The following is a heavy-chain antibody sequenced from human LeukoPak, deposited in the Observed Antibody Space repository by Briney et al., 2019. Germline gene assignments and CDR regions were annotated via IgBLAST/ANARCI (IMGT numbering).Heavy chain of an antibody. CDR1: GGSISSGGYY. J-gene: IGHJ5*02. Sequence: SQTLSLTCTVSGGSISSGGYYWSWIRQHPGTGLEWIGYIYYSGSTYYNPSLKSRVTISVDTSKNQFSLKLSSVTAADTAVYYCARVLGREWLSGWFDPWGQGTLVTVSS. V-gene: IGHV4-31*03. CDR2: IYYSGST. D-gene: IGHD3-3*01. CDR3: ARVLGREWLSGWFDP.